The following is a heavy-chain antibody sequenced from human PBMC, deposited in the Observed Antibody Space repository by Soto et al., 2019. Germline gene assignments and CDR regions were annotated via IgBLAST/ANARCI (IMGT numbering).Heavy chain of an antibody. Sequence: GSLRLSCAASGFSFSTHTMSWVRQAPGKGLEWVSSVSGSGGSTYYADSVRGRFTTSRDNSKNTLYLQMSSLRVEDTAVYYCVRQWTWGQGTLVTVSS. CDR3: VRQWT. D-gene: IGHD6-19*01. J-gene: IGHJ4*02. CDR1: GFSFSTHT. CDR2: VSGSGGST. V-gene: IGHV3-23*01.